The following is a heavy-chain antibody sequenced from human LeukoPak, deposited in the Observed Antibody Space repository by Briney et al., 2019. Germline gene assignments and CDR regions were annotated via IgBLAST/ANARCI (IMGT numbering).Heavy chain of an antibody. Sequence: GGSLRLSCAVSGFTFSSHSMNWVRQAPGKGLEWVSSISSSSIYIYYADSVKGRFTISRDNAQNSLYLQMNSLRAEDTAVYYCARGSSGSYFQFIDYWGQGTLVTVSS. J-gene: IGHJ4*02. CDR1: GFTFSSHS. V-gene: IGHV3-21*06. CDR3: ARGSSGSYFQFIDY. D-gene: IGHD1-26*01. CDR2: ISSSSIYI.